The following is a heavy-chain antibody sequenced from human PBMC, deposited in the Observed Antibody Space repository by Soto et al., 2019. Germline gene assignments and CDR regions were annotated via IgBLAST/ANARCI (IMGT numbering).Heavy chain of an antibody. CDR3: ARGGNCIVSSCPLGSHYGMDV. V-gene: IGHV4-34*01. D-gene: IGHD2-15*01. J-gene: IGHJ6*02. Sequence: QVQLQQWGAGLLKPSETLSLTCAVYGGSFSGYYWTWIRQPPGKGLEWVGEIGHSGSATYSPSLKSRVTISVDTSNNLSSLRLSSVTAADTAVYYCARGGNCIVSSCPLGSHYGMDVWGQGTTVTVSS. CDR2: IGHSGSA. CDR1: GGSFSGYY.